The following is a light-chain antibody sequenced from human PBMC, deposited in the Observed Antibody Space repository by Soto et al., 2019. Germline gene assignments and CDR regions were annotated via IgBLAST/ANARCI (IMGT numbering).Light chain of an antibody. CDR1: QSVRDN. V-gene: IGKV3-15*01. J-gene: IGKJ4*01. Sequence: ETVMTQSPVTLSVSPGERATLSCRASQSVRDNLAWYQQKPGQPPRLLIYGTSTRATGIPARFSGSGSGTEFTLTICSLQSEDFAVYYCQQYNNWPLTFGGGTKVEIK. CDR2: GTS. CDR3: QQYNNWPLT.